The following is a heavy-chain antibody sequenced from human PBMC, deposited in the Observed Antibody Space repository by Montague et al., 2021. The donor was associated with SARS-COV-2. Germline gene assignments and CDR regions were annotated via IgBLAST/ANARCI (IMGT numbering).Heavy chain of an antibody. CDR2: INNYGSST. V-gene: IGHV3-74*01. CDR3: ARDSSSWGGALDY. CDR1: GFTFRNYW. J-gene: IGHJ4*02. Sequence: SLRLSCAASGFTFRNYWMHWVRQAPGKGLVWVSRINNYGSSTSYADSVKGRFTISRDNAKNTLYLQMNSLRVEDTAVYYCARDSSSWGGALDYWGQGNLVTVSS. D-gene: IGHD6-13*01.